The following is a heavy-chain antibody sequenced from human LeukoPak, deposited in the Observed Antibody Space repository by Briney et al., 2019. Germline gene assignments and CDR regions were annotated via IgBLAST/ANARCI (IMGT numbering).Heavy chain of an antibody. V-gene: IGHV3-64D*06. J-gene: IGHJ4*02. D-gene: IGHD2-2*01. Sequence: GGSLTLSCSASGFTFSSYAMHWVRQAPGKGLEYVSAISSNGGSTYYADSVKGRFTISRDNSKKTLYLQMSSLRAEDTAVYYCVKRSYCRSTSCSFDYWGQGTLVTVSS. CDR3: VKRSYCRSTSCSFDY. CDR1: GFTFSSYA. CDR2: ISSNGGST.